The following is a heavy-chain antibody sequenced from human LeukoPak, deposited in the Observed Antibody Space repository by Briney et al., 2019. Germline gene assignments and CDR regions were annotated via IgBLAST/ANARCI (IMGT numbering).Heavy chain of an antibody. CDR2: IYENDEK. J-gene: IGHJ3*02. CDR3: VHRRRAVASDI. Sequence: SGPALVNPTQTLTLTCTFSGFSLSSGAVGVGWIRQPPGGALEWLGVIYENDEKLYSSSLQNRLSITKDTSKNQVVLTMANMEPVDTATYYCVHRRRAVASDIWGQGTKVTVSS. V-gene: IGHV2-5*01. D-gene: IGHD2-15*01. CDR1: GFSLSSGAVG.